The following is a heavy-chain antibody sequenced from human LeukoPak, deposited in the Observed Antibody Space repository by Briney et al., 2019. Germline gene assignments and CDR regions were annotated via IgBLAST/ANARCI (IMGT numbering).Heavy chain of an antibody. V-gene: IGHV1-2*02. CDR3: ARDGAAAATGPVSY. D-gene: IGHD6-13*01. CDR1: GYPFTDYY. Sequence: ASVKVSCKASGYPFTDYYIHWVRQAPGQGLEWMGWISPNRGGTNYAQKFQGRVTMTRDTSISTAYMEVSRLTSDDTAVYYCARDGAAAATGPVSYWGQGTLVTVSS. J-gene: IGHJ4*02. CDR2: ISPNRGGT.